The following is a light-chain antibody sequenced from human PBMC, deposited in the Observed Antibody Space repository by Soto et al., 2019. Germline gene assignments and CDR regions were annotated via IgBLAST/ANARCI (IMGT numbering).Light chain of an antibody. CDR2: DAS. Sequence: EIVMTQSPAALSVSPGEGATLSCRASQSVGSNLARYQQKPGQAPRLLIYDASTRATDISARFSGSGSGTEFTLTIGSLQSEDVAVYYCHQYNSWPAAFTFGQGTKLEI. J-gene: IGKJ2*01. CDR1: QSVGSN. V-gene: IGKV3-15*01. CDR3: HQYNSWPAAFT.